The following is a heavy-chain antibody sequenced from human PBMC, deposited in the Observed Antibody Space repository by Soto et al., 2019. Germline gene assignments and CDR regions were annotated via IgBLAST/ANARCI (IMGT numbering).Heavy chain of an antibody. CDR3: ARLLSTAFDY. D-gene: IGHD1-26*01. CDR2: IYYSGST. V-gene: IGHV4-39*01. CDR1: GGSISSSSYY. J-gene: IGHJ4*02. Sequence: SETLSLTCTVSGGSISSSSYYWGWIRQPPGKGLEWIGSIYYSGSTYYNPSLKSRVTISVDTSKNQFSLKLSSVTAADTAVYYCARLLSTAFDYWGQGTLVTVSS.